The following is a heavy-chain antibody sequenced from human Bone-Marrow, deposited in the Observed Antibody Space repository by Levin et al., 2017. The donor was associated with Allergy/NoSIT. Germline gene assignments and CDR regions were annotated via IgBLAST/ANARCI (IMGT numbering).Heavy chain of an antibody. CDR2: ISWNSGKT. J-gene: IGHJ3*01. D-gene: IGHD1/OR15-1a*01. CDR1: KFIFDDYG. Sequence: GGSLRLSCATSKFIFDDYGMYWVRQAPGKGLEWFSGISWNSGKTHYADSVKGRFIISRDNAKNSLYLQMNSLRTEDTALYYCVKSLNTMTIHDGFDFWGQGTMVTVSA. V-gene: IGHV3-9*01. CDR3: VKSLNTMTIHDGFDF.